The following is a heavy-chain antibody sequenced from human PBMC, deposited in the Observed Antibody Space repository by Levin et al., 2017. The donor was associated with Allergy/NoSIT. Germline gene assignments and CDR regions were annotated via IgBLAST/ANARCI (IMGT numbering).Heavy chain of an antibody. CDR2: INPNSGGT. J-gene: IGHJ6*02. CDR3: ARVFRPDYYDSSGYNYYDYGMDG. D-gene: IGHD3-22*01. CDR1: GYTFTGYY. V-gene: IGHV1-2*02. Sequence: GESLKISCKASGYTFTGYYMHWVRQAPGQGLEWMGWINPNSGGTNYAQKFQGRVTMTRDTSISTAYMELSRLRSDDTAVYYCARVFRPDYYDSSGYNYYDYGMDGWGQGTTVTVSS.